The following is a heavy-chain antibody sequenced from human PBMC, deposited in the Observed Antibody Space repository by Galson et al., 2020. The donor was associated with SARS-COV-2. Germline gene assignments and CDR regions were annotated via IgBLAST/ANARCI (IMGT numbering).Heavy chain of an antibody. CDR1: GGSFSGHY. CDR2: INHSGST. D-gene: IGHD5-18*01. V-gene: IGHV4-34*01. Sequence: SETLSLTCAVYGGSFSGHYWGWVRQPPGKGLEWIGEINHSGSTNNNPSLKSRVTLSVDTSKSQFSLRLNSVTAADTAVYYCVRARSRGYSGTFPNFYYYYYVDVWGKGTTVTVSS. CDR3: VRARSRGYSGTFPNFYYYYYVDV. J-gene: IGHJ6*03.